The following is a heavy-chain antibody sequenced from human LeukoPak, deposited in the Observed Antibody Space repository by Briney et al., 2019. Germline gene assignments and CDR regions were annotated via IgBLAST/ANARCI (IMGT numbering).Heavy chain of an antibody. CDR1: GFTFSDYY. Sequence: PGGSLRLSCAASGFTFSDYYMSWIRQAPGKGLEWVSYISSSGSTIYYADSVKGRFTISRDNAKNSLYLQMNSLRAEDTAVYYCARDNSGYCSSTSCNRGDYYYYMDVWGKGTTVTVSS. J-gene: IGHJ6*03. V-gene: IGHV3-11*04. CDR2: ISSSGSTI. CDR3: ARDNSGYCSSTSCNRGDYYYYMDV. D-gene: IGHD2-2*01.